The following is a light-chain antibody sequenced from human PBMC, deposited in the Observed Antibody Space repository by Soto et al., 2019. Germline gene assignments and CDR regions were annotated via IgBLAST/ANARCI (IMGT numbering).Light chain of an antibody. CDR2: VAS. CDR1: QSVSSN. J-gene: IGKJ2*01. Sequence: EIVMTQSPATLSVSPGERATLSCRASQSVSSNLAWYQQKPGQAPRLLIYVASTRATGIPARFSGSGSGTEFTLTISSLQSEDFAVYYCQQYNNWPPYTFGQGTNLDI. V-gene: IGKV3-15*01. CDR3: QQYNNWPPYT.